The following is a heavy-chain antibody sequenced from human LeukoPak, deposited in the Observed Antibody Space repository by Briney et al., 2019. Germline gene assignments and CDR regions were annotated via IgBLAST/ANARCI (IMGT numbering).Heavy chain of an antibody. CDR3: ARGPGLLWFGELHAAPTNWFDP. V-gene: IGHV1-46*01. D-gene: IGHD3-10*01. Sequence: ASVKVSCKASGYTFTSYYMHWVRQAPGQGLEWMGIINPSGGSTSYAQKFQGRVTMTRDTSTSTVYMELSSLRSEDTAVYYCARGPGLLWFGELHAAPTNWFDPWGQGTLVTVSS. CDR2: INPSGGST. J-gene: IGHJ5*02. CDR1: GYTFTSYY.